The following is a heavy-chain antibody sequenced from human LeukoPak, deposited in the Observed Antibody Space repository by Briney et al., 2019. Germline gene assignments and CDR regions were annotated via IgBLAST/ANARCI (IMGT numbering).Heavy chain of an antibody. V-gene: IGHV3-74*01. CDR3: ASAAGPFDN. J-gene: IGHJ4*02. CDR1: GFAFSSYW. CDR2: ISGDGRNI. Sequence: GGSLRLSCVASGFAFSSYWMHWVRQDPRKGLVWVSRISGDGRNINYADSVKGRFTISRDNSKNTLYLQMNSLRAEDTAVYYCASAAGPFDNWGQGTLVTVSS. D-gene: IGHD6-13*01.